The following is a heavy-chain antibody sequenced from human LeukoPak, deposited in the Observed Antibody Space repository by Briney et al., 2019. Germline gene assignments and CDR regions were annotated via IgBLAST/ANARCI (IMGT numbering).Heavy chain of an antibody. CDR3: AKYSGPTFTQELYFQH. CDR1: GFTFSSCA. D-gene: IGHD1-26*01. Sequence: GGSLRLSCEASGFTFSSCAMSWVRQAPGKGPEWVAAVSGSAGSTYHVDSVKGRFTITRDNYKSILYLQMNSLRAEDTAVYYCAKYSGPTFTQELYFQHWGQGTLVTVSS. CDR2: VSGSAGST. J-gene: IGHJ1*01. V-gene: IGHV3-23*01.